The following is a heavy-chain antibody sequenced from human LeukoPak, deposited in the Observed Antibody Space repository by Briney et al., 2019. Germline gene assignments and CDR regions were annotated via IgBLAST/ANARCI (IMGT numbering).Heavy chain of an antibody. J-gene: IGHJ4*02. CDR3: ARDDVVAATPFDY. CDR1: GFTFSSYE. Sequence: PGGSLRLSCAASGFTFSSYEMNWVRQAPGKGLGWVSYISSSGSNIYYADSVKGRFTISRDNAKNSLYLQMNSLRAEDTAVYYCARDDVVAATPFDYWGQGTLVTVSS. V-gene: IGHV3-48*03. CDR2: ISSSGSNI. D-gene: IGHD2-15*01.